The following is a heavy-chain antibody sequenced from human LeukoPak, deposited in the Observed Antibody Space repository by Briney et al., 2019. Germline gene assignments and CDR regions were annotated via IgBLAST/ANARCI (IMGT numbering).Heavy chain of an antibody. J-gene: IGHJ3*02. Sequence: SETLSLTCTVSGGSISSGGYYWSWIRQHPGKGLEWIGYIYYSGSTYYNPSLKSRVTISVDTSKNQFSLKLSSVTAADTAVYYCARDAWTTLRASDIWGQGTMVTVSS. V-gene: IGHV4-31*03. CDR1: GGSISSGGYY. CDR3: ARDAWTTLRASDI. D-gene: IGHD4-17*01. CDR2: IYYSGST.